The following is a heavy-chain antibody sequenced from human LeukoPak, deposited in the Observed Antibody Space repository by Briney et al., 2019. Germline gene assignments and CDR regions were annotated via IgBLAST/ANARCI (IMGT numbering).Heavy chain of an antibody. CDR3: ATLGYCSGGSYPTTDH. CDR2: IIPIFGTA. CDR1: GDTFSSYT. D-gene: IGHD2-15*01. Sequence: ASVKVSCKASGDTFSSYTVNWVRQAPGQGLEWMGGIIPIFGTASYAERFQDRVMITADKSSNTAYMELNSLTSEDTAVYYCATLGYCSGGSYPTTDHWGQGTLVTVSS. V-gene: IGHV1-69*06. J-gene: IGHJ4*01.